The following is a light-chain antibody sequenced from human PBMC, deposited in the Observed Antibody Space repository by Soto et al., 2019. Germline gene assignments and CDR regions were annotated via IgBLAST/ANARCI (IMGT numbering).Light chain of an antibody. CDR1: QSVSGSD. Sequence: GLAQSPGSRSLSPRERAPLSFRASQSVSGSDLAWYQQKPGQAPRLLISGVSNRATGTPDRFSGSGSGTDFTLTISSLEPEDFAVFYCHQYGISPPTFGPGTKVDIK. V-gene: IGKV3-20*01. J-gene: IGKJ1*01. CDR3: HQYGISPPT. CDR2: GVS.